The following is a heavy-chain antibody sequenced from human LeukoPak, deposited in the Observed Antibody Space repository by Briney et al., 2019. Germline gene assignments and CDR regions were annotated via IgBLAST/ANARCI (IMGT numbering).Heavy chain of an antibody. CDR3: AIRSGADY. CDR2: INQDGSEK. CDR1: GFTFNTYW. J-gene: IGHJ4*02. V-gene: IGHV3-7*01. Sequence: GGSLRLSCAASGFTFNTYWMTWVRQAPGKGLEWVASINQDGSEKYYVDSMKGRFTISRDNAQNSLYLLMNSLTAEDTAVYYCAIRSGADYWGQGTLVTVSS.